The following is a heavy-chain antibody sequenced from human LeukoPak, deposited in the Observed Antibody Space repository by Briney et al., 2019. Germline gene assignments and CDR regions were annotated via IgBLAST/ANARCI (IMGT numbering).Heavy chain of an antibody. V-gene: IGHV3-66*01. Sequence: PGGSLRLSCAASGFTVSSNYMSWVRQAPGKGLEWVSVIYSGGSTYYADSVKGRFTISRDNSKNTLYLQMNSLRAEDTAVYYCAKDLGSGLLLFDYWGQGTLVTVSS. J-gene: IGHJ4*02. D-gene: IGHD2/OR15-2a*01. CDR2: IYSGGST. CDR3: AKDLGSGLLLFDY. CDR1: GFTVSSNY.